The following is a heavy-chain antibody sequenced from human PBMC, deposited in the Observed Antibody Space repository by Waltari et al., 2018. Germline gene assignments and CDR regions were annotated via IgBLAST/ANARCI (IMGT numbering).Heavy chain of an antibody. D-gene: IGHD6-13*01. CDR2: IYHSGST. J-gene: IGHJ4*02. CDR1: GGSISSSNW. V-gene: IGHV4-4*02. CDR3: ARGNPLLVHGGYFDY. Sequence: QVQLQESGPGLVKPSGTLSLTCAVSGGSISSSNWWSWVRQPPGKGLEWIGEIYHSGSTNIHPSLKIRVATSVDKSNNQISLKLSSVTAADTAVYYCARGNPLLVHGGYFDYWGQGTLVTVSS.